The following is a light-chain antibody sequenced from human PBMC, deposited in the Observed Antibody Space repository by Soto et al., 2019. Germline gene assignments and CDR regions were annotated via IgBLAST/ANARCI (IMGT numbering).Light chain of an antibody. CDR3: CSYAGSPFYV. Sequence: QSVLTQPRSVSGSPGQSVTISCTGTSSDVGGYEYVSWYQQHPGKAPKLMIYDVSKRPSGVPDRFSGSRSGNTASLTISGLQTEDEAGYYCCSYAGSPFYVFGIGTKVT. V-gene: IGLV2-11*01. CDR1: SSDVGGYEY. J-gene: IGLJ1*01. CDR2: DVS.